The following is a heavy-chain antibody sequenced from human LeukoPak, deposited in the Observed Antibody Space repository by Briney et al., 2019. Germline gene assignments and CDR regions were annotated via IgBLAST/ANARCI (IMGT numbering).Heavy chain of an antibody. J-gene: IGHJ5*02. V-gene: IGHV5-51*01. D-gene: IGHD6-13*01. CDR2: IYPRDSDT. CDR1: GYRFTSYW. CDR3: ARQSSSWYSFDP. Sequence: GESLKISCKASGYRFTSYWIGWVRQMPGKGLEWMGIIYPRDSDTRYSPSFQGQVTISADKSISTAYLQWSSLKASDTAMYYCARQSSSWYSFDPWGQGTLVTVSS.